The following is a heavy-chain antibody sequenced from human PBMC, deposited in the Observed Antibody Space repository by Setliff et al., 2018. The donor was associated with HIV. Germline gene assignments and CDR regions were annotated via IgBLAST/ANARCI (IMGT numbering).Heavy chain of an antibody. V-gene: IGHV4-39*07. Sequence: SETLSLTCTVSGGSIGSTDYYWGWIRQPPGKGLEWIGTIDYSGNTYYNPSLKSRVTISVDTSKNQFSLKLISVTAADTAVYYCASGGVDFVWGSYSPVPIWGQGTMVTVSS. J-gene: IGHJ3*02. D-gene: IGHD3-16*01. CDR1: GGSIGSTDYY. CDR3: ASGGVDFVWGSYSPVPI. CDR2: IDYSGNT.